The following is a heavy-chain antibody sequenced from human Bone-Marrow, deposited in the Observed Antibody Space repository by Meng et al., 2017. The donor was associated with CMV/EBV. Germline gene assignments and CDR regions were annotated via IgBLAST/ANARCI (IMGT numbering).Heavy chain of an antibody. CDR3: ARKSRYYDFWSGQDY. CDR1: GFTFSSYS. J-gene: IGHJ4*02. CDR2: ISSSSSYI. V-gene: IGHV3-21*01. D-gene: IGHD3-3*01. Sequence: GESLKISCAASGFTFSSYSMNWVRQAPGKGLEWVSSISSSSSYIYYADSVKGRFTISRDNAKNSLYLQMNSLRAEDTAVYYSARKSRYYDFWSGQDYWGQGTLVTVSS.